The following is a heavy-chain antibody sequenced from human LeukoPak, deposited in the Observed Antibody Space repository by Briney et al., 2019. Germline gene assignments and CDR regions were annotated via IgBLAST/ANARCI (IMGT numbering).Heavy chain of an antibody. Sequence: GASVKVSCKASGYTFTSYGICWVRQAPGQGLEWMGWISAYNGNTNYAQKLQGRVTMTTDTSTSTAYMELRSLRSDDTAVYYCARDSGGYSSGWYNYWGQGTLVTVSS. CDR1: GYTFTSYG. CDR2: ISAYNGNT. D-gene: IGHD6-19*01. CDR3: ARDSGGYSSGWYNY. V-gene: IGHV1-18*01. J-gene: IGHJ4*02.